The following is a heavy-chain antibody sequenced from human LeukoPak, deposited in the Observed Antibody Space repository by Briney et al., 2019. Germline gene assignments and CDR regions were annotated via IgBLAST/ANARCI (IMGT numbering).Heavy chain of an antibody. CDR1: GFTFSSYW. Sequence: GGSLRLSCAASGFTFSSYWMHWVRQAPGKGLGWVSRINSDGSSTSYADSVKGRFTISRDNAKNTLYLQMNSLRAEDTAVYYCARALPDDIDYWGQGTLVTVSS. J-gene: IGHJ4*02. D-gene: IGHD1-1*01. CDR3: ARALPDDIDY. V-gene: IGHV3-74*01. CDR2: INSDGSST.